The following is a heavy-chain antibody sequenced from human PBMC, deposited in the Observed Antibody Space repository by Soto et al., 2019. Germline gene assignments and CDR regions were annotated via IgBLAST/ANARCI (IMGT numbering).Heavy chain of an antibody. D-gene: IGHD6-13*01. CDR3: AREGIAAPASGEHAFDS. J-gene: IGHJ3*02. CDR2: THTGGGA. V-gene: IGHV3-53*04. Sequence: EVQLVESGGGLVQPGGSLRLSCAASGFTVSRYYMTWVRQAQGKGLEGVSVTHTGGGALYADSVKGRFTISRQESNNTVYLQMNSLSPADTAVYFCAREGIAAPASGEHAFDSWGHGTMVTVSS. CDR1: GFTVSRYY.